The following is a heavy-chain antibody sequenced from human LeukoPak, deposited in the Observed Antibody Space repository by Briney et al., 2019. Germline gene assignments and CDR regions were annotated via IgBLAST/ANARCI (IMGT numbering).Heavy chain of an antibody. D-gene: IGHD4-17*01. V-gene: IGHV3-7*01. Sequence: GGSLRLSCAASGVMFPSYWMTWVRQAPGKGLEWVANIKQDGSEKYYVDSVKGRFTISRDNAKNSVYLQMNSLRAEDTAVYYCARDGGATGDLDYWGQGTLVTVPS. CDR1: GVMFPSYW. J-gene: IGHJ4*02. CDR2: IKQDGSEK. CDR3: ARDGGATGDLDY.